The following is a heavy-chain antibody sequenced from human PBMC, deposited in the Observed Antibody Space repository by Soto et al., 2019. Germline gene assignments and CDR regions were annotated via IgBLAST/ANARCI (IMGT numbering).Heavy chain of an antibody. CDR3: AAGPASHKTYYYDSSGWGGTDY. D-gene: IGHD3-22*01. CDR2: IVVGSGNT. Sequence: SVKVSCKASGFTFTSSAVQWVRQARGQRLEWIGRIVVGSGNTNYAQKFQERVTITRDMSTSTAYMELSSLRSEDTAVYYCAAGPASHKTYYYDSSGWGGTDYWGQGTLVTVSS. V-gene: IGHV1-58*01. CDR1: GFTFTSSA. J-gene: IGHJ4*02.